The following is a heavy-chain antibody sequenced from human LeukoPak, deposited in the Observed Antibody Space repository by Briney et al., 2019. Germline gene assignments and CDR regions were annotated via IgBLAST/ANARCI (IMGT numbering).Heavy chain of an antibody. J-gene: IGHJ4*02. D-gene: IGHD3-10*01. CDR3: AKGSGVHY. CDR2: VSKSSSYK. CDR1: GFTFRTYS. Sequence: GGSLRLSCAASGFTFRTYSMNWVRQAPGRGLEWIASVSKSSSYKYYADSVRGRFTISRDNANNSLYLQMNSLRADDTAVYYCAKGSGVHYWGQGTLVIVSS. V-gene: IGHV3-21*01.